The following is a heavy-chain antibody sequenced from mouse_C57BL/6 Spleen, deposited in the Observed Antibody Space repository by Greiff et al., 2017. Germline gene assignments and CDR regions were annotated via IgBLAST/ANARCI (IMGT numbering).Heavy chain of an antibody. CDR1: GFSLTSYG. CDR2: IWSGGST. Sequence: VNVVESGPGLVQPSQSLSITCTVSGFSLTSYGVHWVRQSPGKGLEWLGVIWSGGSTDYNAAFISRLSISKANSKSQVFFKMNSLQAEDTARYYCARKRDYGSSFYAMDYWGQGTSVTVSS. V-gene: IGHV2-2*01. CDR3: ARKRDYGSSFYAMDY. D-gene: IGHD1-1*01. J-gene: IGHJ4*01.